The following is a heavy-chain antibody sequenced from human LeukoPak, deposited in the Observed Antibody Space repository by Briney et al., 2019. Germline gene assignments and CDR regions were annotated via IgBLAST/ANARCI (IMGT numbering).Heavy chain of an antibody. CDR2: ISSSSSYI. V-gene: IGHV3-21*04. D-gene: IGHD6-19*01. J-gene: IGHJ5*02. CDR1: GFTFSSYS. Sequence: GGSLRLSCAASGFTFSSYSMNWVRQAPGKGLEWVSSISSSSSYIYYADSVKGRFTISRDNAKNSLYLQMNSLRAEDTAVYYCAKPSRNQLAVAGTGGWFDPWGQGTLVTVSS. CDR3: AKPSRNQLAVAGTGGWFDP.